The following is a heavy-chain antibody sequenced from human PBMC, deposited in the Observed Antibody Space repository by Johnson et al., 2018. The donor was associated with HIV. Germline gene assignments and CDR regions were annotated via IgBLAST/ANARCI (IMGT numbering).Heavy chain of an antibody. CDR1: GFTFDDYG. D-gene: IGHD4-17*01. CDR2: IYICGRT. J-gene: IGHJ3*02. V-gene: IGHV3-23*04. CDR3: AKDLNVLSTETNRASGAFDI. Sequence: VQLVESGGGVVRPGGSLRLSCAASGFTFDDYGMSWVRQALGKGLEWVAVIYICGRTYYADSVNRRFTIYSDNYKNTLYLQMNSLSDGDTAVYYCAKDLNVLSTETNRASGAFDIWGQGTMVTVSA.